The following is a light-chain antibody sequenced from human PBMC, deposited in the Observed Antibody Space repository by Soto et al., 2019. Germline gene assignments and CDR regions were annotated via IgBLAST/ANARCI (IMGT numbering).Light chain of an antibody. V-gene: IGLV2-14*03. CDR2: DVT. J-gene: IGLJ2*01. Sequence: QSALTQPASVSGSPGQSITISCTGTSSDVGGYNYDSWYQQHPGKAPKLMIYDVTNRPSGVSNRSSGSKAGNTASLTISGLQAEDEAYYYCSSYTSPGTSGVVFGGGTKLTVL. CDR3: SSYTSPGTSGVV. CDR1: SSDVGGYNY.